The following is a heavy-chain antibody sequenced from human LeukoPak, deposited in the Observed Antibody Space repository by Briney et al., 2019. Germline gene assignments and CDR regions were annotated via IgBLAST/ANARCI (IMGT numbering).Heavy chain of an antibody. Sequence: GGPLRLSCAASGFMFRDAAMTWVRQAPGKGLEWVSLIASSGLNTYYADSVRGRFTISRDNSKNTLSLQMNSLRVEDTAIYYCARDIELSTWGLGTLVTVSS. D-gene: IGHD5-12*01. CDR3: ARDIELST. J-gene: IGHJ3*01. CDR2: IASSGLNT. CDR1: GFMFRDAA. V-gene: IGHV3-23*01.